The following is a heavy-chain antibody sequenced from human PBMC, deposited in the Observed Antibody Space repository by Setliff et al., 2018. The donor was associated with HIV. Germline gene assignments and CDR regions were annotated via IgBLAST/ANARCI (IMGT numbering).Heavy chain of an antibody. CDR1: GVSMTNNY. Sequence: NPSETLSLTCSVSGVSMTNNYWTWIRQSPGKGLEWIGYVHYSGNTRYNPSLKSRVTISVDTSKNKFSLKLSSVTAADTAVCYCASEKVAWTVSDSFFEFWGQGVPVTVSS. D-gene: IGHD2-15*01. V-gene: IGHV4-59*01. CDR2: VHYSGNT. J-gene: IGHJ4*02. CDR3: ASEKVAWTVSDSFFEF.